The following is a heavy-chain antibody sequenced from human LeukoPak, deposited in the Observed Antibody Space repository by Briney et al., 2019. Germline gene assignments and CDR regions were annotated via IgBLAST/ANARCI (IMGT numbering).Heavy chain of an antibody. CDR1: GFSVSRSY. D-gene: IGHD3-9*01. Sequence: GGSLRLSCAASGFSVSRSYMSWVRRAPGKGLEWVSVIHSGGSTQSADSVKGRFTIARGTSKNTLYLQMNSLRAEDTAVYYCARQAAFDRSEGQFDYWGQGTLVTVSS. CDR3: ARQAAFDRSEGQFDY. CDR2: IHSGGST. V-gene: IGHV3-66*02. J-gene: IGHJ4*02.